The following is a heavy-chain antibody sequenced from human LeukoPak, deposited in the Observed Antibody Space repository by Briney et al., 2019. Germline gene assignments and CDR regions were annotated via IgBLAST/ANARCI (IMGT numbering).Heavy chain of an antibody. CDR3: AKEGTPHVSTWYDL. CDR2: ISSSGSTI. Sequence: GGSLRLSCAASGFTFSSYEMNWVRQAPGKGLEWVSYISSSGSTIYYADSVKGRFIISRDNPRNTLYLQMNILRTEDTAVYYCAKEGTPHVSTWYDLWGQGTQVIVSS. J-gene: IGHJ5*02. V-gene: IGHV3-48*03. D-gene: IGHD3-10*01. CDR1: GFTFSSYE.